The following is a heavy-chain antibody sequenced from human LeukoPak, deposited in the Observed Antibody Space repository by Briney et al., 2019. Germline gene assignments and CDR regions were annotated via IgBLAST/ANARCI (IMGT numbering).Heavy chain of an antibody. J-gene: IGHJ4*02. V-gene: IGHV3-48*01. CDR3: AREGLEWILHSAYFDY. CDR2: ITSSSSTT. D-gene: IGHD3-3*01. CDR1: GFTFSNYN. Sequence: GGSLRLSCVASGFTFSNYNMNWVRQARGKGLEWISYITSSSSTTYYADSVQGRFTISRDNGKDSLYLQMNSLRAEDTAVYYCAREGLEWILHSAYFDYWGQGTLVTVSS.